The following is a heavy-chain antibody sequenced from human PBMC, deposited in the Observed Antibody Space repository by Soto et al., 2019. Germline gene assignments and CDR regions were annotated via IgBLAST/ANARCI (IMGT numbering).Heavy chain of an antibody. CDR2: IYYSGST. D-gene: IGHD3-10*01. CDR1: GGSISSGDYY. V-gene: IGHV4-30-4*01. J-gene: IGHJ6*02. Sequence: SETLSLTCTVSGGSISSGDYYWSWIRQPPGKGLEWIGYIYYSGSTYYSPSLKSRVTISVDTSKNQFSLKLSSVTAADTAVYYCASVCREMGWFGEQTPTDVRGQGTMVTVSS. CDR3: ASVCREMGWFGEQTPTDV.